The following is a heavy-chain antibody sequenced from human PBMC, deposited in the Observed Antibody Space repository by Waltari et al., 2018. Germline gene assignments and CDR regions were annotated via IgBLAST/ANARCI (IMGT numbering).Heavy chain of an antibody. Sequence: QVQLVQSGAEVRKPGASVKVSCKASGYTLPNYDLNWGRLAAGQGPEWMGWMNPDNGNTGFAQKFQGRVTMTRDTSMTTAYMELSSLRSDDTAVYYCARAPRNWGFDFWGQGTLVIVSS. V-gene: IGHV1-8*02. J-gene: IGHJ4*02. D-gene: IGHD7-27*01. CDR1: GYTLPNYD. CDR3: ARAPRNWGFDF. CDR2: MNPDNGNT.